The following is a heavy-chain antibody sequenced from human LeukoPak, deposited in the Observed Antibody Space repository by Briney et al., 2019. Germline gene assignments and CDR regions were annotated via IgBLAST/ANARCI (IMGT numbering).Heavy chain of an antibody. Sequence: ASVKVSCKASGYTFTGYYMHWVRQAPGQGLEWMGWINPNSGGTNYAQKFQGRVTMTRDTSISTAYMELSRLRSDDTAVYYCARSPFGVVSPDYWGQGTLVTVSS. V-gene: IGHV1-2*02. CDR2: INPNSGGT. CDR1: GYTFTGYY. J-gene: IGHJ4*02. CDR3: ARSPFGVVSPDY. D-gene: IGHD3-3*01.